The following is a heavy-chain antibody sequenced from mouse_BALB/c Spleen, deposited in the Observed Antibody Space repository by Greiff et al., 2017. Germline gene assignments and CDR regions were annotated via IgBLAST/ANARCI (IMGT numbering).Heavy chain of an antibody. CDR3: ARHDTTVGEDSMDY. Sequence: EVKLVESGGGLVQPGGSLKFSCAASGFTFSSSTMSWVRQTPEKRLEWVAYISNGGGSTYYPATVKGRFTISRDNSKNTLYLQMSSLKSEDTAMYYCARHDTTVGEDSMDYWGEGTSVTVSS. D-gene: IGHD1-1*01. V-gene: IGHV5-12-2*01. J-gene: IGHJ4*01. CDR2: ISNGGGST. CDR1: GFTFSSST.